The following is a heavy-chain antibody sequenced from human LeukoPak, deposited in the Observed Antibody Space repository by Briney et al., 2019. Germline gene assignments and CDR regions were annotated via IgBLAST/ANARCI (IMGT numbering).Heavy chain of an antibody. V-gene: IGHV4-34*01. Sequence: SETLSLTCAVYGGSFSGYYWSWIRQPPGKGLEWIGEINHSGSTNYNPSPKSRVTISVDTSKNQFSLKLSSVTAADTAVYYCARGDGYGDYFPDYWGQGTLVTVSS. J-gene: IGHJ4*02. CDR2: INHSGST. CDR3: ARGDGYGDYFPDY. CDR1: GGSFSGYY. D-gene: IGHD4-17*01.